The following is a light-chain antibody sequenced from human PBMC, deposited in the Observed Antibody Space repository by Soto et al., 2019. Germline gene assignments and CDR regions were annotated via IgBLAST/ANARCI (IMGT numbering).Light chain of an antibody. CDR2: GAS. V-gene: IGKV3-15*01. CDR3: QQYNKWPPLT. CDR1: QSVGTN. Sequence: EVVITQSPATQSVSPGERATLSCRASQSVGTNLAWSQQKPGQAPRLLIYGASTRSTGIPARFSGSGSGTEFTLTISSLQAEDLAVYYCQQYNKWPPLTFGGGTKVEIK. J-gene: IGKJ4*01.